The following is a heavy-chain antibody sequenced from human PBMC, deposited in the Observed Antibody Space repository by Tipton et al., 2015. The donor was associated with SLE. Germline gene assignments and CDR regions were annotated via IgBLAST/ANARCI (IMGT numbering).Heavy chain of an antibody. D-gene: IGHD2-2*01. V-gene: IGHV4-59*12. Sequence: TLSLTCTISGGSISSYYWSWIRQPPGKGLEWIGYISDSGSTYYNPSLKSRVTISVDTSKNQFSLKLSSVTAADTAVYYCARDWCSSTSCYGYYYMDVWGKGTTVTVSS. CDR1: GGSISSYY. CDR2: ISDSGST. J-gene: IGHJ6*03. CDR3: ARDWCSSTSCYGYYYMDV.